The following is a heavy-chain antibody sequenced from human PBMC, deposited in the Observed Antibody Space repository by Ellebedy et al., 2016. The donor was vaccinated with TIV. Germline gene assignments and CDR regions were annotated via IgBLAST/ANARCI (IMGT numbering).Heavy chain of an antibody. CDR2: INSNGGST. V-gene: IGHV3-64D*06. CDR1: GFTFSRHT. J-gene: IGHJ6*02. D-gene: IGHD2-8*01. CDR3: VKDIVPTTNYYYGLDV. Sequence: GESLKISXSASGFTFSRHTMYWVRQAPGKGLEYVSGINSNGGSTYYADSVQGRFTISRDNFKNTLFLQMSSLRAEDTAVYYCVKDIVPTTNYYYGLDVWGQGTTVTASS.